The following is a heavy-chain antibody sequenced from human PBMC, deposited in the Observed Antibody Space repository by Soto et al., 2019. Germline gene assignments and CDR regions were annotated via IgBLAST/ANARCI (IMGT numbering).Heavy chain of an antibody. V-gene: IGHV3-30-3*01. CDR2: ISYDGSNK. Sequence: GWPLRPSCEASVSTFSSYALHSVRQAPGKGLQWVAVISYDGSNKYYSDSVKGRFTISRDNSKNTLYLQMNSLRAEDTAVYYCARTYGDYAFDIWGQGTMVTDSS. CDR3: ARTYGDYAFDI. J-gene: IGHJ3*02. D-gene: IGHD4-17*01. CDR1: VSTFSSYA.